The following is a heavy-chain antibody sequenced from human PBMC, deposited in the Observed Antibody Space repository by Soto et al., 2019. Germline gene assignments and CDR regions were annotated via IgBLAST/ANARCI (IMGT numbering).Heavy chain of an antibody. J-gene: IGHJ3*02. CDR2: IYYSGST. Sequence: SETLSLTCTVSGGSISSYYWSWIRQPPGKGLEWIGYIYYSGSTNYNPSLKSRVTISVDTSKNQFSLKLSSVTAADTAVYYCARHGGITMIVGGGLLRAFDIWGQGTMVTVS. V-gene: IGHV4-59*08. CDR3: ARHGGITMIVGGGLLRAFDI. D-gene: IGHD3-22*01. CDR1: GGSISSYY.